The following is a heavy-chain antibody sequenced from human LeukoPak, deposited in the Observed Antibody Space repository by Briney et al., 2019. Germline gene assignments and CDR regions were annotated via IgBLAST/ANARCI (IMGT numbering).Heavy chain of an antibody. CDR3: ARDSSSTYYDFWSGYLRGMDV. CDR1: GFTFSSYA. CDR2: IWYDGSNK. D-gene: IGHD3-3*01. J-gene: IGHJ6*02. Sequence: GGSLRLSCAASGFTFSSYAMHWVRQAPGKGLEWVAVIWYDGSNKYYADSVKGRFTISRDNSKNTLYLQMNSLRAEDTAVYYCARDSSSTYYDFWSGYLRGMDVWGQGTTVTVSS. V-gene: IGHV3-33*08.